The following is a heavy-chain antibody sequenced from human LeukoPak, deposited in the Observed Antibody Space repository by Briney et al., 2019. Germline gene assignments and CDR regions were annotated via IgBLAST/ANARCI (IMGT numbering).Heavy chain of an antibody. Sequence: PGGSLRLSCAAAGFTISSYSMNGVRKAPGKGLEWVSYISSSSSTIYYADSVKGRFTISRDNAKNSLYLQMNSLRSEDTAMYYCARGTRRNGYPPDYWGQGTLVTVSS. CDR3: ARGTRRNGYPPDY. J-gene: IGHJ4*02. V-gene: IGHV3-48*01. D-gene: IGHD5-24*01. CDR2: ISSSSSTI. CDR1: GFTISSYS.